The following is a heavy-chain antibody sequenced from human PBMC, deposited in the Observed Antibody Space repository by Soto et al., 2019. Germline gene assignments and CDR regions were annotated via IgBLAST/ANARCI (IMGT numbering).Heavy chain of an antibody. CDR2: IYYSGSS. Sequence: PSETLSLTCTVSGGSISSGSYHWSWIRQHPGKGLEWIGNIYYSGSSYYNPSLKSRATISIDTSKDQFSLRLGSVTAADTAIYYCARVEGSSSYFRHDCWGRGTLVTVS. CDR3: ARVEGSSSYFRHDC. J-gene: IGHJ4*02. V-gene: IGHV4-31*03. CDR1: GGSISSGSYH. D-gene: IGHD6-13*01.